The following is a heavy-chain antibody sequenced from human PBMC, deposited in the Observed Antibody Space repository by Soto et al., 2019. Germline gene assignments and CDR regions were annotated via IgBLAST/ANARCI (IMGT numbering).Heavy chain of an antibody. D-gene: IGHD1-1*01. V-gene: IGHV4-4*07. CDR2: IYATGTT. CDR1: VASISVLY. J-gene: IGHJ5*02. CDR3: VRDGTKTLRDWFDP. Sequence: PSETLCITCTFSVASISVLYWSWIRKSAGKGLEWIGRIYATGTTDYNPSLKSRVMMSVDTSKKQFSLKLRSVTAADTAVYYCVRDGTKTLRDWFDPWGQGISVTVSS.